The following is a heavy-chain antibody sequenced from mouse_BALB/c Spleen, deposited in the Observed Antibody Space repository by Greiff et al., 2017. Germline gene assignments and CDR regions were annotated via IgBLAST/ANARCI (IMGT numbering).Heavy chain of an antibody. CDR3: ARWGTGTFAY. V-gene: IGHV3-8*02. Sequence: EVKLVESGPSLVKPSQTLSLTCSVTGDSITSGYWNWIRKFPGNKLEYMGYISYSGSTYYNPSLKSRISITRDTSKNQYYLQLNSVTTEDTATYHCARWGTGTFAYWGQGTLVTVSA. J-gene: IGHJ3*01. CDR1: GDSITSGY. CDR2: ISYSGST. D-gene: IGHD4-1*01.